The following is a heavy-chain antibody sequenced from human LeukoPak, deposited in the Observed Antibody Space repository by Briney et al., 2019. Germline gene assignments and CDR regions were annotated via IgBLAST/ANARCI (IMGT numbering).Heavy chain of an antibody. CDR3: ARENGDLDAFDI. CDR2: IYYSGTT. V-gene: IGHV4-39*07. J-gene: IGHJ3*02. D-gene: IGHD4-17*01. CDR1: GGSISSSSSY. Sequence: PSETLSLTCTVSGGSISSSSSYWGWIRQPPGMGLEWIGSIYYSGTTYYNPSLKSRVTISVDTSKNQFSLKLSSVTAADTAVYYCARENGDLDAFDIWGQGTMVTVSS.